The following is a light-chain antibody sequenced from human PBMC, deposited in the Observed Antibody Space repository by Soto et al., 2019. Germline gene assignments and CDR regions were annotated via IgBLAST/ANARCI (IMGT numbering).Light chain of an antibody. CDR1: QGVSSS. CDR2: AAT. J-gene: IGKJ5*01. Sequence: IQLTQSPPSLSASVGDRVTITCRASQGVSSSLAWYHQQPGKAPKLLIYAATTLQSGVPSRHSGSGSGTDFTLTINSLQPEDFATYYCQQLHSYPFTFGQGTRLEN. CDR3: QQLHSYPFT. V-gene: IGKV1-9*01.